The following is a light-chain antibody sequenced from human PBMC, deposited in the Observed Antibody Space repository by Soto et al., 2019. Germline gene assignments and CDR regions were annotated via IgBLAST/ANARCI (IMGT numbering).Light chain of an antibody. CDR1: NSNIGRHT. CDR3: AAWDDSLGAWV. CDR2: TDN. V-gene: IGLV1-44*01. Sequence: QSVLTQRPSASATPGQRVTISCSGSNSNIGRHTVNWYQQLPGTAPKLLIYTDNQRPSGVPDRFSDSKSGTSASLAISALQSEDEADYYCAAWDDSLGAWVFGGGTKLTVL. J-gene: IGLJ3*02.